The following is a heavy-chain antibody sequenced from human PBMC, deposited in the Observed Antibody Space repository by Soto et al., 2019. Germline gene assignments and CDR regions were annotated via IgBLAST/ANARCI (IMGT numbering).Heavy chain of an antibody. J-gene: IGHJ1*01. CDR3: ARGNSICGVGPSKH. CDR1: GFSFSSYC. V-gene: IGHV3-74*01. CDR2: INSDGSST. Sequence: GVTLRLSCAASGFSFSSYCMHWVRQAPGQGLVWVSRINSDGSSTSYADSVKGRFTISRDTAKNTLYLQMNSLRAEDTAVYYCARGNSICGVGPSKHWGQGSLVGVSS. D-gene: IGHD3-3*02.